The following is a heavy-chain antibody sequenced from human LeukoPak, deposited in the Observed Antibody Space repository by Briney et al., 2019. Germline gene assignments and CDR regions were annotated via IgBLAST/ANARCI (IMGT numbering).Heavy chain of an antibody. D-gene: IGHD6-19*01. CDR2: INPNSGVT. CDR3: AREIAVAGIRGGYYFDY. Sequence: GASVKVSCKASGYIFTDYYIHWVRQAPGQGLEWMGWINPNSGVTNYAQKFQGRVTMTSDTPISTAYMELSRLRSDDTGVYYCAREIAVAGIRGGYYFDYWGQGTLVTVSS. CDR1: GYIFTDYY. V-gene: IGHV1-2*02. J-gene: IGHJ4*02.